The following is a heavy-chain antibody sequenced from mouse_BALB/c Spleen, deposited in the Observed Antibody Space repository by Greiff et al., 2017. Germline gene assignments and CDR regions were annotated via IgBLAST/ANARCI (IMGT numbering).Heavy chain of an antibody. CDR1: GYSITSDYA. J-gene: IGHJ3*01. CDR2: ISYSGST. Sequence: EVKLMESGPGLVKPSQSLSLTCTVTGYSITSDYAWNWIRQFPGNTLEWMGYISYSGSTSYNPSLKSRISITRDTSKNQFFLQLNSVTTEDTATYYCASHYGSSPAWFAYWGQGTLVTVSA. V-gene: IGHV3-2*02. D-gene: IGHD1-1*01. CDR3: ASHYGSSPAWFAY.